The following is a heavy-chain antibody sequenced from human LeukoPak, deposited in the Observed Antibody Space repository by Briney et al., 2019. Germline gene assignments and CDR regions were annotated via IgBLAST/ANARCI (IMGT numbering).Heavy chain of an antibody. CDR3: AREGGFYRPLDY. J-gene: IGHJ4*02. CDR2: VHLDGRT. V-gene: IGHV4-34*01. Sequence: PGGSLRLSCAASGFTFSRYEMNWVRQAPGKGLEWIGEVHLDGRTNYNPSLKSRLIVSVDLPENHISLKLTSVTAADTAVYYCAREGGFYRPLDYSGQGTLVTVSS. D-gene: IGHD3-3*01. CDR1: GFTFSRYE.